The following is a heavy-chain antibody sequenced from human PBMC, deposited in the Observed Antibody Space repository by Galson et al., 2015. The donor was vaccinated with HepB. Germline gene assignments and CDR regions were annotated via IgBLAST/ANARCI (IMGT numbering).Heavy chain of an antibody. Sequence: SLRLSCAASGFTVSSNYMSWVRQAPGKGLEWVSVIYSGGSTYYADSVKGRFTISRHNSKNTLYLQMNSLRAEDTAVYYCARLGGLYSVVTPGDYWGQGTLVTVSS. CDR1: GFTVSSNY. V-gene: IGHV3-53*04. D-gene: IGHD4-23*01. CDR2: IYSGGST. J-gene: IGHJ4*02. CDR3: ARLGGLYSVVTPGDY.